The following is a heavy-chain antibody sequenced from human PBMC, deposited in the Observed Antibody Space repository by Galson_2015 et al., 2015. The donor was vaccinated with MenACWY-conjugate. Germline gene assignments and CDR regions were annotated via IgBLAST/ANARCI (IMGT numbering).Heavy chain of an antibody. Sequence: ETLSLTCTVSGGSISSFSWSWIRQTPGKRLEWIGSINYIGNITSHPSLKSRLSISADTSKNQFSLKLNSVTAADTAVYYCARIRGVWQQLTADSWGQGTLVTVSS. CDR2: INYIGNI. J-gene: IGHJ4*02. CDR1: GGSISSFS. V-gene: IGHV4-59*13. CDR3: ARIRGVWQQLTADS. D-gene: IGHD6-13*01.